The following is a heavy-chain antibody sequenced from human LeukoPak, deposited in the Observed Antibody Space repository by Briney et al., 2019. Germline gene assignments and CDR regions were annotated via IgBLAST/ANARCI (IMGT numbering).Heavy chain of an antibody. CDR2: ISYDGSNK. D-gene: IGHD4-17*01. Sequence: GGSLRLSCAASGFTFCSYAMHWVRQAPGKGLEWVAVISYDGSNKYYADSVKGRFTISRDNSKNTLYLQMNSLRAEDTAVYHCARGPRQATVTIYYYYYYGMDVWGQGTTVTVSS. CDR1: GFTFCSYA. V-gene: IGHV3-30-3*01. CDR3: ARGPRQATVTIYYYYYYGMDV. J-gene: IGHJ6*02.